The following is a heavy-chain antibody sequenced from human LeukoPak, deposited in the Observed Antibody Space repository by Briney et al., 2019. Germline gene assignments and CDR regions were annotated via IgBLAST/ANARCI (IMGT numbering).Heavy chain of an antibody. CDR1: GGSISSSSYY. V-gene: IGHV4-61*02. CDR3: ARENSGSYREFDY. CDR2: IYTSGST. D-gene: IGHD1-26*01. J-gene: IGHJ4*02. Sequence: SETLSLTCTVSGGSISSSSYYWSWIRQPAGKGLEWIGRIYTSGSTNYNASLKSRVSMSVDTSKNQSSLKLSSVTAADTAVFYCARENSGSYREFDYWGQGTLVTVSS.